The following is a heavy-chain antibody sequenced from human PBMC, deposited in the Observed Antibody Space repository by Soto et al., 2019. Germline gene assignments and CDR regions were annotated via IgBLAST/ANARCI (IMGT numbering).Heavy chain of an antibody. J-gene: IGHJ4*02. D-gene: IGHD6-19*01. V-gene: IGHV3-30*03. CDR1: GFTFSSYG. CDR3: EASAVAGDALFDF. CDR2: ISYDGSNK. Sequence: QVKLVESWGGVVQPGRSLRLSCAASGFTFSSYGMHWVRQAPGKGLEWVAVISYDGSNKYYADSVKGRFTISRDNSKNTLYLQMNSLRPEDTAVYYCEASAVAGDALFDFWGQGTLVTVSS.